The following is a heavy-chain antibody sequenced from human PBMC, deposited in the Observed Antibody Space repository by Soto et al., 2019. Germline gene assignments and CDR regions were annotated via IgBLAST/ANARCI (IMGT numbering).Heavy chain of an antibody. V-gene: IGHV4-31*03. CDR3: AREAPGDTMVRGARPYYYYGMDV. J-gene: IGHJ6*02. CDR1: GGSISSGGYY. Sequence: PSETLSLTCTVSGGSISSGGYYWSWIRQHPGKGLEWIGYIYYSGSTYYNPSLKSRVTISVDTSKNQFSLKLSSVTAADTAVYYCAREAPGDTMVRGARPYYYYGMDVWGQGTTVTVSS. D-gene: IGHD3-10*01. CDR2: IYYSGST.